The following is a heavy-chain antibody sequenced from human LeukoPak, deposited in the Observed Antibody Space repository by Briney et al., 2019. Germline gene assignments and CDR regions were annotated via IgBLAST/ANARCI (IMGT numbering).Heavy chain of an antibody. J-gene: IGHJ6*03. CDR1: GDSISDNY. CDR3: ARVGNSYGYYMDV. CDR2: MFSSGST. V-gene: IGHV4-4*07. Sequence: SETLSLTCTVAGDSISDNYWSWIRQPAGKGLEWIGRMFSSGSTNSNPSLKSRVTISVDTSKNQFSLKLSSVTAADTAVYYCARVGNSYGYYMDVWGKGTTVTVSS. D-gene: IGHD5-18*01.